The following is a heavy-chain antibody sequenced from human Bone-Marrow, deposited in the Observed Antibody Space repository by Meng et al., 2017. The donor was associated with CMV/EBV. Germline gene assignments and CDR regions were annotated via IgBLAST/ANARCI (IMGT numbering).Heavy chain of an antibody. D-gene: IGHD3-3*01. J-gene: IGHJ5*02. CDR1: GYTFTSYG. Sequence: ASVKVSCKASGYTFTSYGISWVRQAPGQGLEWMGWISAYNGNANYAQKLQGRVTMTTDTSTSTAYMELRSLKSDDTALYYCARGDFGSNWFDPWGQGTLVTVSS. V-gene: IGHV1-18*01. CDR3: ARGDFGSNWFDP. CDR2: ISAYNGNA.